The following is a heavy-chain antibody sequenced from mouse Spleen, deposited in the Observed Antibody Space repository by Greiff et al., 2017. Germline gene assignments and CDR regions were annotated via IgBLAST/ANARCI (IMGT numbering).Heavy chain of an antibody. CDR3: TGAPLIDY. Sequence: EVHLVESGPELVKPGASVKISCKASGYTFTSYWMHWVKQRPGQGLEWIGAIYPGNSDTSYNQKFKGKAKLTAVTSTSTAYMELSSLTNEDSAVYYCTGAPLIDYWGQGTTLTVSS. CDR2: IYPGNSDT. CDR1: GYTFTSYW. V-gene: IGHV1-5*01. J-gene: IGHJ2*01. D-gene: IGHD3-1*01.